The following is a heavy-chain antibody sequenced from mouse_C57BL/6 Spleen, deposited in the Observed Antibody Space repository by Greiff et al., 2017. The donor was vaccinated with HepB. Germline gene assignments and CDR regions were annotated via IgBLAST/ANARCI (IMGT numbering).Heavy chain of an antibody. D-gene: IGHD4-1*01. Sequence: SGPVLVKPGASVKMSCKASGYTFTDYYMNWVKQSHGKGLEWIGVINPYNGGTSYNQKFKGKATLTVDKSSSTAYMELNSLTSEDSAVYYCARHWDGDYWGQGTTLTVSS. V-gene: IGHV1-19*01. CDR3: ARHWDGDY. J-gene: IGHJ2*01. CDR1: GYTFTDYY. CDR2: INPYNGGT.